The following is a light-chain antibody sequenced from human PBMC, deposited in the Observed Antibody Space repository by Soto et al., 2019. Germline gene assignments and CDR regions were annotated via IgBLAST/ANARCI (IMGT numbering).Light chain of an antibody. CDR3: SSYAATNNYV. V-gene: IGLV2-8*01. CDR1: SSDVGSYNL. J-gene: IGLJ1*01. Sequence: QSALTQPASVSGSPGQSITISCTGTSSDVGSYNLVSWYQQHPGKAPKLMIYEVSKRPSGVPDRFSGSKSGNTASLTVSGLQAEDEADYYCSSYAATNNYVFGSGTKLTVL. CDR2: EVS.